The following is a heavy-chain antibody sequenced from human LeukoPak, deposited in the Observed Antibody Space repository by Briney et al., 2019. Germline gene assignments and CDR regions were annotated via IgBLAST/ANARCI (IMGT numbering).Heavy chain of an antibody. V-gene: IGHV4-34*01. Sequence: SETLSLTCAVYGGSFSGYYWSWIRQPPGKGLEWIGEINHSGSTNYNPSLKSRVTISVDTSKNQFSLKLSSVTAADTAVYYCARGGVRYCSSTSCSPFDYRGQGTLVTVSS. CDR1: GGSFSGYY. D-gene: IGHD2-2*01. CDR2: INHSGST. CDR3: ARGGVRYCSSTSCSPFDY. J-gene: IGHJ4*02.